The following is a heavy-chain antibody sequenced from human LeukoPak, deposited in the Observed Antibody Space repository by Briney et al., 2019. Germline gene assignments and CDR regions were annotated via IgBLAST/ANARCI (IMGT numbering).Heavy chain of an antibody. CDR1: GGFIRGTSYY. J-gene: IGHJ4*02. D-gene: IGHD1-26*01. V-gene: IGHV4-39*01. CDR3: ATLTGSDFDY. CDR2: TYYSGNA. Sequence: SETLSLTCTVSGGFIRGTSYYWGWIRQPPGKGLEWIGSTYYSGNAYYNPSLKSRVTISVDTSKNQSSLKLSSVTAADTAVYYCATLTGSDFDYWGQEALHTVSS.